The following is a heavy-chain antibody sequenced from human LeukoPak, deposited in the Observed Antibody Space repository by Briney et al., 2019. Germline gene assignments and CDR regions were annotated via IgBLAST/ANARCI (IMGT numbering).Heavy chain of an antibody. Sequence: EASVKVSCKASGYTFTSYYMHWVRQAPGQGLEWMGGIMPTFDTADYAQKFQGRITITADESTSTVYMELSSLRSEDTAVYYCAREEERIAIFGVTNSRFDYWGQGTLVTVSS. D-gene: IGHD3-3*01. CDR1: GYTFTSYY. V-gene: IGHV1-69*13. CDR2: IMPTFDTA. J-gene: IGHJ4*02. CDR3: AREEERIAIFGVTNSRFDY.